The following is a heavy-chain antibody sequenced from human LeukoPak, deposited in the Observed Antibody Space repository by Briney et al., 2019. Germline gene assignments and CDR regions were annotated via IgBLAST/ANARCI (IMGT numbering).Heavy chain of an antibody. J-gene: IGHJ3*02. Sequence: SETLSLTCTVSGGTISSYYWSWIRQPPGKGLEWIGYIYYSGSTNYNPSLKSRVTISVDTSKNQFSLKLSSVTAADTAVYYCARVFHYDYVWGSYPPASGAFDIWGQGTMVTVSS. V-gene: IGHV4-59*01. D-gene: IGHD3-16*02. CDR3: ARVFHYDYVWGSYPPASGAFDI. CDR2: IYYSGST. CDR1: GGTISSYY.